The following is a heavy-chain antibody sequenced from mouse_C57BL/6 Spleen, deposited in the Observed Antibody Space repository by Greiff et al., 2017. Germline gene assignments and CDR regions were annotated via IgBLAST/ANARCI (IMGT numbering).Heavy chain of an antibody. Sequence: LVESGPELVKPGASVKISCKASGYSFTDYNMNWVKQSNGKSLEWIGVINPTYGTTSYNQKFKGQATLTLDQSSSAAYMQLHSLTSEDSAVYYCAKSYCGSLYWYFYVWGTGTTVTGSS. J-gene: IGHJ1*03. V-gene: IGHV1-39*01. CDR1: GYSFTDYN. D-gene: IGHD1-1*01. CDR3: AKSYCGSLYWYFYV. CDR2: INPTYGTT.